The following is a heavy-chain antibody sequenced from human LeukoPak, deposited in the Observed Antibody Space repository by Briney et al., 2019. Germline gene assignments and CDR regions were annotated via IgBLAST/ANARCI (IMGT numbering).Heavy chain of an antibody. J-gene: IGHJ4*02. CDR1: GGSISSGDYY. CDR3: ARGIDYGGNSFIDY. CDR2: IYYSGST. V-gene: IGHV4-30-4*01. Sequence: PSQTLPLTCTVSGGSISSGDYYWSCIRQPPGKGLEWIGYIYYSGSTYYNPSLKSRVTISVDTSKNQFFLKLSSVTAADTAVYYCARGIDYGGNSFIDYWGQGTLVTVSS. D-gene: IGHD4-23*01.